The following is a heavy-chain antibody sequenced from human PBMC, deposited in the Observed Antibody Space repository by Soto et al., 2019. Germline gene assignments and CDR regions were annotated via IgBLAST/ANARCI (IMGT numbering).Heavy chain of an antibody. CDR3: AGGGCSGGSCYSQNFDY. CDR2: INHSGST. D-gene: IGHD2-15*01. CDR1: GGSFSGYY. J-gene: IGHJ4*02. V-gene: IGHV4-34*01. Sequence: NPSETLSLTCAVYGGSFSGYYWSWIRQPPGKGLEWIGEINHSGSTNYNPSLKSRVTISVDTSKNQFSLKLSSVTAADTAVYYCAGGGCSGGSCYSQNFDYWGQGTLVTVS.